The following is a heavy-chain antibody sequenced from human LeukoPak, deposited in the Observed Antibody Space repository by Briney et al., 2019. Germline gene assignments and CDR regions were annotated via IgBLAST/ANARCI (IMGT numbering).Heavy chain of an antibody. D-gene: IGHD6-19*01. CDR2: IKSKTDGGTT. CDR3: TPSIAVAGSLDY. Sequence: PGGSLRLSCAASGFTFSNVWMSWVRQAPGKGLEWVVRIKSKTDGGTTDYAAPVKGRFTISRDDSKNTLNLQMNSLKTEDTAVYYCTPSIAVAGSLDYWGQGTLVTVSS. J-gene: IGHJ4*02. CDR1: GFTFSNVW. V-gene: IGHV3-15*01.